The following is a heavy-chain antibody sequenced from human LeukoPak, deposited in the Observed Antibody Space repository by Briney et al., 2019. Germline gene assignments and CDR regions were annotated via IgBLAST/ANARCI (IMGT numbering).Heavy chain of an antibody. CDR1: GGSISSGDYY. V-gene: IGHV4-30-4*01. CDR3: AGKTRHGSRPVPYYFDY. D-gene: IGHD6-13*01. Sequence: SQTLSLTCTVSGGSISSGDYYWSWIRQPPGKGLEWIGYIYYSGSTYYNPSLKSRVTISVDTSKNQFSLKLSSVTAADTAVYCCAGKTRHGSRPVPYYFDYWGQGTLVTVSS. J-gene: IGHJ4*02. CDR2: IYYSGST.